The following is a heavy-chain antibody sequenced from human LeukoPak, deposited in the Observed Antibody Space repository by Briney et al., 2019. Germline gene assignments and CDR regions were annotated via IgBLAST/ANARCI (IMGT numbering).Heavy chain of an antibody. D-gene: IGHD2-2*02. CDR1: GGSISSGGYY. CDR2: IYHSGST. Sequence: PSQTLSLTCTVSGGSISSGGYYWSWIRQPPGKGLEWIGYIYHSGSTYYNPSLKSRVTISVDRSKNQFSLKLSSVTAADTAVYYCARGSYCSSTSCYTNWGRGDAFDIWGQGTMVTVSS. CDR3: ARGSYCSSTSCYTNWGRGDAFDI. J-gene: IGHJ3*02. V-gene: IGHV4-30-2*01.